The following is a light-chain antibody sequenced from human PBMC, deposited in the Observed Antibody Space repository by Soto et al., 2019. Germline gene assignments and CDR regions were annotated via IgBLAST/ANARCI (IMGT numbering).Light chain of an antibody. CDR1: QSISSY. CDR2: AAS. CDR3: QQSHSTPFT. J-gene: IGKJ3*01. Sequence: DIQMTQSPSSLSASVGDRVTITCRASQSISSYLNWYRQKPGKAPKLLIYAASSLQSGVPSRFSGSGSGTDFTLTISSLQPEDFANYYCQQSHSTPFTFGPGTKVDI. V-gene: IGKV1-39*01.